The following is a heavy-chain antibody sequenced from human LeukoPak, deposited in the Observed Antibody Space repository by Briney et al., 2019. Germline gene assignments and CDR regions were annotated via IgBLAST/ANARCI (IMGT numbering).Heavy chain of an antibody. V-gene: IGHV3-21*01. CDR3: ARDSDSSGHYYIDYFDY. Sequence: GGSLRLSCAASGFTFSGYWMSWVRQTPEKGLEWVSSISSSSRDINYADSVKGRFTISRDNAWNSLYLQMNSLRAEDTAVYYCARDSDSSGHYYIDYFDYWGQGALVTVSS. D-gene: IGHD3-22*01. J-gene: IGHJ4*02. CDR1: GFTFSGYW. CDR2: ISSSSRDI.